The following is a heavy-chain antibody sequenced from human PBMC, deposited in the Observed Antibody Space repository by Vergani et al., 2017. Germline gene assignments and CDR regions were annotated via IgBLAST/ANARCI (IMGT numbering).Heavy chain of an antibody. CDR2: INPSGGST. CDR1: GYTFTSYY. J-gene: IGHJ5*02. Sequence: QVQLVQSGAEVKKPGASVKVSCKASGYTFTSYYMHWVRQAPGQGLEWMGIINPSGGSTSYAQKFQGRVTMTRDTSTSTVYMELSSLRSEDTAVYYCARDGDIVVVPAAPLGSXFDPWGQGTLVTVSS. CDR3: ARDGDIVVVPAAPLGSXFDP. D-gene: IGHD2-2*01. V-gene: IGHV1-46*01.